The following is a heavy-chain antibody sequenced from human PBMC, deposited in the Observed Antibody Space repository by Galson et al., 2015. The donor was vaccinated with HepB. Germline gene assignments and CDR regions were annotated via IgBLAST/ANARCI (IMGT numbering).Heavy chain of an antibody. CDR2: IKHTGTT. V-gene: IGHV4-34*01. CDR3: ARVGVSKFGGALVVPYFFDY. CDR1: GGSLSDYY. D-gene: IGHD3-16*02. Sequence: LTLTCAVYGGSLSDYYWTWIRQPPGTGLEWIGEIKHTGTTNYQPSLKRRVTISLDKSKNELSLRRSSLTAADTAVYYCARVGVSKFGGALVVPYFFDYWGQGTLVTVSS. J-gene: IGHJ4*02.